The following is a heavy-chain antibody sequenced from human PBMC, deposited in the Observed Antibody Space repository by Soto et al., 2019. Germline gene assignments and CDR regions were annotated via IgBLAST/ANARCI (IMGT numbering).Heavy chain of an antibody. D-gene: IGHD6-19*01. V-gene: IGHV1-18*01. Sequence: ASVKVSCKASGYTFTSYGISWVRQAPGQGLEWMGWISAYNGNTNYAQKLQGRVTMTTDTSTSTAYMELRSLRSDDTAVYYCARDPPRPLTVIKSVHSSGWPRLNEYWGQGTLVTVS. CDR1: GYTFTSYG. CDR2: ISAYNGNT. J-gene: IGHJ4*02. CDR3: ARDPPRPLTVIKSVHSSGWPRLNEY.